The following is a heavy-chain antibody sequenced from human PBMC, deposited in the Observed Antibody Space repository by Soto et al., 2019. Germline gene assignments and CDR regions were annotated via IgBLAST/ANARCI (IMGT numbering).Heavy chain of an antibody. CDR2: IYYSGST. CDR1: GGSISSYY. J-gene: IGHJ5*02. D-gene: IGHD5-12*01. Sequence: SETLSLTCTVSGGSISSYYWSWIRQPLGKGLGWIGYIYYSGSTNYNPSLKSRVTISVDTSKNQFSLRLSSVTAADTAVYYCARGGLLFYSGYDWELLRTPIDPLGQGTLVTVSS. CDR3: ARGGLLFYSGYDWELLRTPIDP. V-gene: IGHV4-59*01.